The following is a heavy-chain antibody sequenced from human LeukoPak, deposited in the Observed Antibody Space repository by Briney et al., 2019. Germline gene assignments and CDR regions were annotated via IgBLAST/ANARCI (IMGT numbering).Heavy chain of an antibody. J-gene: IGHJ4*02. V-gene: IGHV3-23*01. Sequence: GGSLRLSCAASGFTFSSYAMSWVRQAPGKGLEWVSAISGSGGSTYYADSVKGRFTISRDNSKNTLYLQMNSLRAEDTAVYYCTKDTYDSSGYYYPYPVYFDYWGQGTLVTVSS. D-gene: IGHD3-22*01. CDR2: ISGSGGST. CDR3: TKDTYDSSGYYYPYPVYFDY. CDR1: GFTFSSYA.